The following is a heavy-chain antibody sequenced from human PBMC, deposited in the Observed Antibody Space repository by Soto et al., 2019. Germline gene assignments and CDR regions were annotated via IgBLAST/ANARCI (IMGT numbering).Heavy chain of an antibody. CDR1: GFTLRSYW. V-gene: IGHV3-74*01. CDR2: INSDGSST. D-gene: IGHD3-9*01. J-gene: IGHJ6*02. Sequence: GGSLRFSCVASGFTLRSYWMHWVRQAPGKGLVWISRINSDGSSTSYADSVKGRFTISRDNAKNTLFLQMNSLRVEDTAVYYCARGYYDILTGYNTDGMDVWGQGTTVTVSS. CDR3: ARGYYDILTGYNTDGMDV.